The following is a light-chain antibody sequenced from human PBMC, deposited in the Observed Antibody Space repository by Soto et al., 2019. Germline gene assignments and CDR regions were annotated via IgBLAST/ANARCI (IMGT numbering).Light chain of an antibody. CDR1: RDTNYW. Sequence: IQMTQSPSTLSASVGDRVTITCRAGRDTNYWLVWYQQKAGRAPKLLIYGASTLASGVPSRFSGSGSGTEFTLTISSLQPDDSATYFCQRYNDKFGQGTKVEVK. CDR3: QRYNDK. V-gene: IGKV1-5*01. J-gene: IGKJ1*01. CDR2: GAS.